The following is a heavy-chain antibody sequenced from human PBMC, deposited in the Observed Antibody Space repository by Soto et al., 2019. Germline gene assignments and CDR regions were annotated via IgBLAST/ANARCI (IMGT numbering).Heavy chain of an antibody. D-gene: IGHD6-13*01. CDR1: GGPISSGGYS. Sequence: PSATLSLTCAVSGGPISSGGYSWSWIRQPPGKGLEWIGYIYHIGSTYYNPSLKSRVTISVDRSKNQFSLKLSSVTAADTAMYYCARSGGGQKQQPPKYYYGMDVWGQGTTVTVSS. V-gene: IGHV4-30-2*01. J-gene: IGHJ6*02. CDR3: ARSGGGQKQQPPKYYYGMDV. CDR2: IYHIGST.